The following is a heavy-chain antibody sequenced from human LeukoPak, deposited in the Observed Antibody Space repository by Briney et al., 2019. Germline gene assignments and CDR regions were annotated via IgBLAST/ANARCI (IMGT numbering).Heavy chain of an antibody. CDR3: ARERFYYGSGSYYKALFGMDV. CDR1: GFTFSSYG. J-gene: IGHJ6*02. Sequence: GGSLRLSCAASGFTFSSYGMHWVRQAPGKGLEWVAVIWYDGSNKYYADSVKGRFTISRDNSKNTLYLQMNSLRAEDTAVYYCARERFYYGSGSYYKALFGMDVWGQGTTVTVSS. V-gene: IGHV3-33*01. CDR2: IWYDGSNK. D-gene: IGHD3-10*01.